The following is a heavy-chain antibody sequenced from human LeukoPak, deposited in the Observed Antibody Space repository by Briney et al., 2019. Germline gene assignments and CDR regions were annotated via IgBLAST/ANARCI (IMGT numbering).Heavy chain of an antibody. J-gene: IGHJ4*02. D-gene: IGHD3-22*01. CDR3: ARDPDYDSSGYYYDY. Sequence: AEPLSLTCTVSGRSISSSSYYWGWIRQPPGKGLEWIGSIYYSGSTNYYPSLKSRVTISVDTSKNQFSLKLSSVTAADTAVYYCARDPDYDSSGYYYDYWGQGTLVTVSS. CDR2: IYYSGST. V-gene: IGHV4-39*07. CDR1: GRSISSSSYY.